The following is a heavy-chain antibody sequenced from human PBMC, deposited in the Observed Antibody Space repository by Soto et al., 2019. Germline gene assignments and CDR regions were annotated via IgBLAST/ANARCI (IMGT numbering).Heavy chain of an antibody. CDR1: GFPFSGYG. CDR3: VGGQYYFDY. Sequence: QVQLVESGGGVVQPGRSLRLSCAASGFPFSGYGMHWVREAPGKGLEWVAVISYDGSNKYYADSVKGRFTIYRDNSASTLYLQMNSLRPEDTALYYCVGGQYYFDYRGQGTLVTVSP. J-gene: IGHJ4*02. CDR2: ISYDGSNK. D-gene: IGHD3-10*01. V-gene: IGHV3-30*03.